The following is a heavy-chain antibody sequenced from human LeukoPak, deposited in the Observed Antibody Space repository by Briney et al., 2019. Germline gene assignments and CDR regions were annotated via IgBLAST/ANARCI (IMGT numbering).Heavy chain of an antibody. J-gene: IGHJ4*02. CDR3: ARDPRSGWYGDFDY. Sequence: PGGSLRLSCAASGFTFNNNSINWVRQAPGQGLEWVSYISRDSTSIYYLDSVKGRFTVSRDNAKNSLYLQMNSLRAEDTAVYYCARDPRSGWYGDFDYWGQGTLVTVSS. CDR2: ISRDSTSI. D-gene: IGHD6-19*01. CDR1: GFTFNNNS. V-gene: IGHV3-48*04.